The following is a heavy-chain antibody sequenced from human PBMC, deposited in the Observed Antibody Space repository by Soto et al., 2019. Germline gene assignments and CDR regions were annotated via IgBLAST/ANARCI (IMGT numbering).Heavy chain of an antibody. CDR3: AKDRGVGNGYDLGFDY. V-gene: IGHV3-30-3*02. J-gene: IGHJ4*02. Sequence: QAPGKGLQWVSSLSFDGSNKYYVDSVKGRFTISRDNSKNTLYLEVDSLRAEDTAVYYCAKDRGVGNGYDLGFDYWGQGTLVTVSS. D-gene: IGHD5-12*01. CDR2: LSFDGSNK.